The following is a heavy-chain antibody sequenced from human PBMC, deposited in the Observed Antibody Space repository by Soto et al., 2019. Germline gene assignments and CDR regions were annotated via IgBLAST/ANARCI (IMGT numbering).Heavy chain of an antibody. CDR2: ICTSGTT. V-gene: IGHV4-34*01. CDR3: ATSFWCGTKPEI. D-gene: IGHD2-8*02. CDR1: GGAFRDNY. Sequence: QVQLQQWGAGLLKPSETLSLSCAVSGGAFRDNYWTWFRQPPGKGLELIGEICTSGTTKYTPSLNSRASISVDTSKTQISLKVTSVTAADTSVYYCATSFWCGTKPEIWGQGALVTVSS. J-gene: IGHJ4*02.